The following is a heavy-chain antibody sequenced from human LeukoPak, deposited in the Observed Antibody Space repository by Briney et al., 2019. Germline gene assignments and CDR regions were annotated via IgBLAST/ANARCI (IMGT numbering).Heavy chain of an antibody. CDR1: GFTFSSYG. Sequence: GGSLRLSCAASGFTFSSYGMHWVRQAPGKGLEWVAVISYDGSNKYYADSVKGRFTISRDNSKNTLYVQMNSLRAEDTAVYYCAATYYYGSGSYSYGMDVWGQGTTVTVSS. V-gene: IGHV3-30*03. CDR2: ISYDGSNK. D-gene: IGHD3-10*01. CDR3: AATYYYGSGSYSYGMDV. J-gene: IGHJ6*02.